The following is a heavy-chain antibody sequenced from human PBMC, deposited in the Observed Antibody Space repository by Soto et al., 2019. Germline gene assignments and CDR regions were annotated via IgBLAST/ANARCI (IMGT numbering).Heavy chain of an antibody. D-gene: IGHD2-15*01. J-gene: IGHJ4*02. CDR3: AKAATSLVVATNPFEY. CDR2: ISWNGGSV. CDR1: GFTFDNYA. V-gene: IGHV3-9*01. Sequence: EVKLVESGGGLVQPGRSLRLSCAASGFTFDNYAMHWVRQAPGTGLEWVSSISWNGGSVGYADSVKGRFTISRDNAKNSLYLQMNGLRAEDTAFYYCAKAATSLVVATNPFEYWGQGTLVTVTS.